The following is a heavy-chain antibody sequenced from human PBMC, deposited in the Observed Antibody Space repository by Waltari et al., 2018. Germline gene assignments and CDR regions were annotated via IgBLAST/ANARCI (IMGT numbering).Heavy chain of an antibody. Sequence: QVQLVQSGAEVKKPGASVKVSCKASGYPFPSSYMHWVRQAPGQGLEWMGIINPRWGRKSYGQKFQGRVTMTRDTSTSTVYMELSSLRAEDTAVYYCARERDLGGATATPNWFDPWGQGTLVTVSS. J-gene: IGHJ5*02. CDR1: GYPFPSSY. V-gene: IGHV1-46*01. CDR3: ARERDLGGATATPNWFDP. D-gene: IGHD1-26*01. CDR2: INPRWGRK.